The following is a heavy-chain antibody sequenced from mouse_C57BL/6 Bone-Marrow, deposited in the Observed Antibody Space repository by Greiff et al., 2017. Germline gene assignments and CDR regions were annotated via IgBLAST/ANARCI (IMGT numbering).Heavy chain of an antibody. CDR1: GYTFTDYY. Sequence: EVQLQQSGPELVKPGASVKISCKASGYTFTDYYMNWVKQSHGKSLEWIGDINPNNGGTSYNEKFKGKATLTVDKSSSTAYMELRSLTSEDSAVYYCARFTTVAYWYFDVWGKGTTVTVSS. CDR2: INPNNGGT. D-gene: IGHD1-1*01. CDR3: ARFTTVAYWYFDV. J-gene: IGHJ1*03. V-gene: IGHV1-26*01.